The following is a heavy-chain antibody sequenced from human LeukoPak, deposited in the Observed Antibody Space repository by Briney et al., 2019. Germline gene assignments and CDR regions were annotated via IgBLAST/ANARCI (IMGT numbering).Heavy chain of an antibody. D-gene: IGHD6-25*01. CDR2: ISYDGSNK. CDR3: AKSGGPTLGY. CDR1: GFTFSSYG. Sequence: PGRSLRLSCAASGFTFSSYGMHWVRQAPGKGLEWVAVISYDGSNKYYADSVKGRFTISRDNSKNTLYLQMSSLRAEDTAVYYCAKSGGPTLGYWGQGTLVTVSS. J-gene: IGHJ4*02. V-gene: IGHV3-30*18.